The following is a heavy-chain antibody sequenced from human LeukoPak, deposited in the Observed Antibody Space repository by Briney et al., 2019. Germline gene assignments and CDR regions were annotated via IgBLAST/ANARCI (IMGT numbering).Heavy chain of an antibody. D-gene: IGHD3-22*01. V-gene: IGHV4-34*01. J-gene: IGHJ5*02. CDR1: GGSFSGYY. Sequence: SETLSLTCAVYGGSFSGYYWSWIRQPPGKGLEWIGEINHSGSTNYNPSLKSRVTISVDTSENQFSLKLSSVTAADTAVYYCARGLFMIVVVHPLPFDPWGQGTLVTVSS. CDR3: ARGLFMIVVVHPLPFDP. CDR2: INHSGST.